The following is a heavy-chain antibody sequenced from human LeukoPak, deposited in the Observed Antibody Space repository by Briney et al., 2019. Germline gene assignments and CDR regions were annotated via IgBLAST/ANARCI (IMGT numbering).Heavy chain of an antibody. CDR1: GYTFTGYY. J-gene: IGHJ4*02. CDR2: INPNSGGT. D-gene: IGHD6-19*01. V-gene: IGHV1-2*02. Sequence: ASVKVSRKASGYTFTGYYMHWVRQAPGQGLEWMGWINPNSGGTNYAQKFQGRVTMTRDTSISTAYMELSRLRSDDTAVYYCARASVAGTGSDYWGQGTLVTVSS. CDR3: ARASVAGTGSDY.